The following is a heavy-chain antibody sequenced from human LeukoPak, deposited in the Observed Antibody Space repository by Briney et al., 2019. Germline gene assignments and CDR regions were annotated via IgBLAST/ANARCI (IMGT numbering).Heavy chain of an antibody. J-gene: IGHJ4*02. CDR1: GFTFSSYS. Sequence: GGSLRLSCAASGFTFSSYSMNWVRQAPGKGLEWVSSISSSSSYIYYADSVKGRFTIPRDNAKNSLYLQMNSLRAEDTAVYYCVRDFHLIWFGDYFDYWGQGTLVTVSS. CDR2: ISSSSSYI. CDR3: VRDFHLIWFGDYFDY. V-gene: IGHV3-21*01. D-gene: IGHD3-10*01.